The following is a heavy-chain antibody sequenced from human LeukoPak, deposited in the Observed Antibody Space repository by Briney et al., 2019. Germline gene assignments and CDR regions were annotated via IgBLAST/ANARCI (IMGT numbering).Heavy chain of an antibody. Sequence: SETLSLTCTVSGGPISSYYWRWIPQPPGKGLEWIGYIYYSGSTNYNPSLKSRVTISVDTSKNQFSLKLSSVTAADTAVYYCARGNFDWLPRDYWGQGTLVTVSS. CDR3: ARGNFDWLPRDY. D-gene: IGHD3-9*01. CDR2: IYYSGST. J-gene: IGHJ4*02. V-gene: IGHV4-59*08. CDR1: GGPISSYY.